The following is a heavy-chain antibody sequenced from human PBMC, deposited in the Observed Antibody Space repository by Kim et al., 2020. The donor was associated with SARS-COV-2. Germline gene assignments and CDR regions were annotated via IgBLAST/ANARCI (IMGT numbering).Heavy chain of an antibody. J-gene: IGHJ1*01. Sequence: SVKVSCKASGGTFSNSGISWVRQAPGQGLEWMGRVIPGLGISFYAPKFHDRVTITADKSTSVAYMELTNLRYDDTAVYYCAKDGIYSDSGSSPWGQGTHVSVSS. CDR1: GGTFSNSG. CDR3: AKDGIYSDSGSSP. D-gene: IGHD3-10*01. V-gene: IGHV1-69*04. CDR2: VIPGLGIS.